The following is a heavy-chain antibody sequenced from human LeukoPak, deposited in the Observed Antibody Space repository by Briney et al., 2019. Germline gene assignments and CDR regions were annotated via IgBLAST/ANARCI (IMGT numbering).Heavy chain of an antibody. D-gene: IGHD1-26*01. J-gene: IGHJ4*02. Sequence: KSSETLSLTCTVSGGSISSYYWSWIRQPPGKGLEWIGYIYYSETTNYNPSLKSRVTISVDTSKNQFSLKLGSVTAADTAVYYCARSGSVTRFDYWGQGTLVTVSS. CDR3: ARSGSVTRFDY. V-gene: IGHV4-59*01. CDR2: IYYSETT. CDR1: GGSISSYY.